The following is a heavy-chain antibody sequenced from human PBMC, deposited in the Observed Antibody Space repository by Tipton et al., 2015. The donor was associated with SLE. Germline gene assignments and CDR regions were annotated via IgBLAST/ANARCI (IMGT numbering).Heavy chain of an antibody. J-gene: IGHJ6*03. CDR3: ARVSCGGDCWTSYYFYVDV. V-gene: IGHV6-1*01. CDR1: GDSVSSNSAT. D-gene: IGHD2-21*01. Sequence: PGLVKPSQTLSLTCDISGDSVSSNSATWSWIRQSPSRGIEWLGRTYYWSQWYSDYMPFVKGRLNIYADTSRDQVSLHLTSLTPDDTAVYYCARVSCGGDCWTSYYFYVDVWGKGTTVTVSS. CDR2: TYYWSQWYS.